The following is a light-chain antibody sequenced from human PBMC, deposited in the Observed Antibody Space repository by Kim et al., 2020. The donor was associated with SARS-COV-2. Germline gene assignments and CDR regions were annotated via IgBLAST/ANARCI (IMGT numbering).Light chain of an antibody. J-gene: IGKJ1*01. CDR1: QAINTY. CDR2: AAS. CDR3: QQYFTFPWT. V-gene: IGKV1D-8*01. Sequence: VIWPTQSPSLLSASTGDRVTISCRMSQAINTYLAWYQQKPGKAPDLLIYAASTLQRGVPSRFSGSGSGTDFSLTISDLQSDDFAVYYCQQYFTFPWTFGQGTKVDIK.